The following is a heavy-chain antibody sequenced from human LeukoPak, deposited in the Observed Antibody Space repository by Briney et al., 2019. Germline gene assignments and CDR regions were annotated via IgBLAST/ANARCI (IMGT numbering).Heavy chain of an antibody. D-gene: IGHD1-26*01. CDR2: ISSSSSYI. CDR3: AKRWIVGAPSYFDY. J-gene: IGHJ4*02. Sequence: GGSLRLSCAASGFTFSSYSMNWVRQAPGKGLEWVSSISSSSSYIYYADSVNGRFTISRDNSKNTLYLQMKSLRAEDTAVYYCAKRWIVGAPSYFDYWGRGTLVTVSS. V-gene: IGHV3-21*04. CDR1: GFTFSSYS.